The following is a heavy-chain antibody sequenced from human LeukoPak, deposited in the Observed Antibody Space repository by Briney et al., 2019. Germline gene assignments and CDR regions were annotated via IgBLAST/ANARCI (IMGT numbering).Heavy chain of an antibody. V-gene: IGHV4-34*01. CDR1: GGSFSGYY. CDR3: ARRTYSGYGDY. D-gene: IGHD5-12*01. Sequence: SETLSLTCAVYGGSFSGYYWSWIRQPPGKGLEWIGEINHSGSTNYNPSLKSRVTISVDTSENQFSLKLSSVTAADTAVYYCARRTYSGYGDYWGQGTLVTVSS. CDR2: INHSGST. J-gene: IGHJ4*02.